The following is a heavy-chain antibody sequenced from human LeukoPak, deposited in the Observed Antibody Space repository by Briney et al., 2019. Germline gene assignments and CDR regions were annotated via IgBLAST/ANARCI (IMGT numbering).Heavy chain of an antibody. V-gene: IGHV4-59*12. CDR2: IYYSGST. D-gene: IGHD5-24*01. CDR1: GVSISAYY. Sequence: SETLSLTCSVSGVSISAYYWSWIRQPPGKGLEWIAYIYYSGSTNYNPSLKSRVTISVDTSKNQFSLKLSSVTAADTAVYYCARGTDKTLATIGSAYFDYWGQGTLVTVSS. CDR3: ARGTDKTLATIGSAYFDY. J-gene: IGHJ4*02.